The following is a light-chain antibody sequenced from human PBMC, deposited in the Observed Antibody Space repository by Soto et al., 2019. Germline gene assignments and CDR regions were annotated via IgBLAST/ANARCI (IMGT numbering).Light chain of an antibody. CDR1: QSISSW. CDR3: QQDNSYSEYT. Sequence: DIQMTQSPSTLSASVGDRVTITCRASQSISSWLSWYQQKPGKAPQLLIYDASSLESGVPSRFSGSGSGPDFTLTISSLQPDDFATYYCQQDNSYSEYTCGQGTKLEIK. J-gene: IGKJ2*01. V-gene: IGKV1-5*01. CDR2: DAS.